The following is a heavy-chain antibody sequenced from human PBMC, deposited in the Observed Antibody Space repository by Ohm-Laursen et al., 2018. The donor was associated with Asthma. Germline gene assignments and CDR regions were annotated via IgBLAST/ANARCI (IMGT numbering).Heavy chain of an antibody. CDR1: GGSFSGYY. V-gene: IGHV4-34*01. CDR2: INHSGST. CDR3: ARDGGFIAAAGTKYFQH. Sequence: SETLSLTCSVYGGSFSGYYWSWIRQPPGKGLEWIGEINHSGSTNYNPSLKSRVTISVDTSKNQFSLKLSSVTAADTAVYYCARDGGFIAAAGTKYFQHWGQGALVTVSS. J-gene: IGHJ1*01. D-gene: IGHD6-13*01.